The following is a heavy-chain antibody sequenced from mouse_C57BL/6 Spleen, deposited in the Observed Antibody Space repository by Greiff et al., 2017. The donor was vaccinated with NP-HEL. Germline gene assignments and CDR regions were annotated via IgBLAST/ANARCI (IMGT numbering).Heavy chain of an antibody. CDR3: AREYGYGDWYFDV. CDR1: SYW. Sequence: SYWMHWVKQRPGQGLEWIGNINPSNGGTNYNEKFKSKATLTVDKSSSTAYMQLSSLTSEDSAVYYCAREYGYGDWYFDVWGTGTTVTVSS. V-gene: IGHV1-53*01. CDR2: INPSNGGT. J-gene: IGHJ1*03. D-gene: IGHD2-2*01.